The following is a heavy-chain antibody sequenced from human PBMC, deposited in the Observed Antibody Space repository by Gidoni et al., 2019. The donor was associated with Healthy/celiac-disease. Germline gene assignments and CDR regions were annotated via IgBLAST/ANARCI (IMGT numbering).Heavy chain of an antibody. J-gene: IGHJ4*02. CDR2: ISGSGGST. Sequence: EVQLLESGGGLVQPGGSLRLSCAASGFTFSSYAMSWVRQAPGKGLEWVSAISGSGGSTYYADSVKGRFTISRDNSKNTLYLQMNSLRAEDTAVYYCAKHFDWLFATDIYFDYWGQGTLVTVSS. CDR3: AKHFDWLFATDIYFDY. D-gene: IGHD3-9*01. V-gene: IGHV3-23*01. CDR1: GFTFSSYA.